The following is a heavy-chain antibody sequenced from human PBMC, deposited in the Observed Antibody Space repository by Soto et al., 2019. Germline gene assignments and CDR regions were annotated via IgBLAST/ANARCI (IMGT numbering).Heavy chain of an antibody. D-gene: IGHD6-19*01. Sequence: ASVKVSCKASGYTFTSYAIHWVRQAPGQRLEWMGWINAGNGNTKYSQKFQGRVTITRDTSASTAYMELSSLRSEDTAVYYCARDWGSGWYSIDYWGQGTLVTVSS. J-gene: IGHJ4*02. CDR2: INAGNGNT. V-gene: IGHV1-3*01. CDR3: ARDWGSGWYSIDY. CDR1: GYTFTSYA.